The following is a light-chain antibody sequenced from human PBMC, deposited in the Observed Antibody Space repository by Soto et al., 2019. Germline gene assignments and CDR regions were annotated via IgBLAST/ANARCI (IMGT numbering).Light chain of an antibody. CDR1: QSVSSSY. J-gene: IGKJ1*01. Sequence: EIVLTQSPATLSLSPGERATLSCRASQSVSSSYLAWYQQKPGQAPRLLIYGASNRATGIPDRFSGSGSGTDLTLTISRLEPEDFAVYYCQQYGSSPGTFGQGTKVEIK. CDR3: QQYGSSPGT. CDR2: GAS. V-gene: IGKV3-20*01.